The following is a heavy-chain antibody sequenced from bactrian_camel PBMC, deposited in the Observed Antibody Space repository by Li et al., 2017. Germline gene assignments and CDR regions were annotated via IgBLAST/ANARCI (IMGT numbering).Heavy chain of an antibody. CDR2: ITTDGVGVA. D-gene: IGHD3*01. CDR3: AFGSRPGWCSLRLRGADFGH. CDR1: GYITDKCG. V-gene: IGHV3S1*01. J-gene: IGHJ6*01. Sequence: VQLVESRGGSVQAGGSLRLSCVTSGYITDKCGMSWYRQAPGKEREWVSTITTDGVGVATYADSVKGRFTISHDNAKNTLYLQMNALKPEDTASYYCAFGSRPGWCSLRLRGADFGHWGQGTQVTVS.